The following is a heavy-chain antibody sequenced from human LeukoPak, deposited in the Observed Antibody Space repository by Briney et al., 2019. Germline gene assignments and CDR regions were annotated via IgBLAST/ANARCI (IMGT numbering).Heavy chain of an antibody. Sequence: GGSLRLSCAASGFTFSSYEMNWVRQAPGKGLEWVSYISSSGSTIYYADSVKGRFTISRDNAKNSLYLQMNSLRAEDTAVYYFASRGSYSDYWGQGTLVTVSS. CDR3: ASRGSYSDY. V-gene: IGHV3-48*03. D-gene: IGHD1-26*01. CDR2: ISSSGSTI. CDR1: GFTFSSYE. J-gene: IGHJ4*02.